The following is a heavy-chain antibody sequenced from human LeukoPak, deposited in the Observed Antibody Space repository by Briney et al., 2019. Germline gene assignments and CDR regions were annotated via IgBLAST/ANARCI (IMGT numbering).Heavy chain of an antibody. CDR3: ARDPGYDFWSGYYPRLDY. V-gene: IGHV1-18*01. CDR2: ISAYNGNT. Sequence: ASVKVSCKASGYTFTSYGISWVRQAPGQGLEWMGWISAYNGNTNYAQKLQGRVTMTTDTSTSTAYMELRSLRSDDTAVYYCARDPGYDFWSGYYPRLDYWGQGTLVTVSS. D-gene: IGHD3-3*01. J-gene: IGHJ4*02. CDR1: GYTFTSYG.